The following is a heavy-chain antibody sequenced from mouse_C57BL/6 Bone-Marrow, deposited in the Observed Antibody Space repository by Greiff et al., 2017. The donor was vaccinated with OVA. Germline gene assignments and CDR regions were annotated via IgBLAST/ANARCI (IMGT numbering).Heavy chain of an antibody. CDR3: ARRGLAWFAD. CDR1: GYTFTSYW. J-gene: IGHJ3*01. Sequence: QVQLKQPGAELVMPGASVKLSCKASGYTFTSYWMHWVKQRPGQGLEWIGEIDPSDSYTNYNQKFKGKSTLTVDKSSSTAYMQLSSLTSEDSAVYYCARRGLAWFADWGQGTLVTVSA. V-gene: IGHV1-69*01. D-gene: IGHD3-3*01. CDR2: IDPSDSYT.